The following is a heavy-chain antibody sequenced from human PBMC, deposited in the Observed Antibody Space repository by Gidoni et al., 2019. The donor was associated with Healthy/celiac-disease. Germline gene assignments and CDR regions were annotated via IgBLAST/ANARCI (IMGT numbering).Heavy chain of an antibody. CDR3: ARGGGGYCSGGSCYSRMSWFDP. CDR2: INPNSGGT. D-gene: IGHD2-15*01. Sequence: QVQLVQSGAEVKKPGASVKVSCKASGYTFTGYYMHWVRQAPGQGLEWMGRINPNSGGTNYAQKFQGRVTMTRDTSISTAYMELSRLRSDDTAVYYCARGGGGYCSGGSCYSRMSWFDPWGQGTLVTVSS. V-gene: IGHV1-2*06. J-gene: IGHJ5*02. CDR1: GYTFTGYY.